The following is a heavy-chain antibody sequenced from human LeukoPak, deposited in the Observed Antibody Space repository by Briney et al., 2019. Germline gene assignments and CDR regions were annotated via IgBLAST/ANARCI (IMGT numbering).Heavy chain of an antibody. D-gene: IGHD1-14*01. CDR1: GYTLTDYY. Sequence: ASVKVSCKASGYTLTDYYIHWVRQVPGQGLEYMGWINPNTGGASYAQRFRDRVTMSVDTSITTVYMELSRLTGDDTAVYYCARGHPSAEPPDYWGQGDLVTVSS. CDR2: INPNTGGA. V-gene: IGHV1-2*02. J-gene: IGHJ4*02. CDR3: ARGHPSAEPPDY.